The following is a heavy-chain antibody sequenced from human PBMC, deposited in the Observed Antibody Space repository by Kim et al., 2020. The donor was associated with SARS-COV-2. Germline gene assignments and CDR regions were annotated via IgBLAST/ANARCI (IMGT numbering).Heavy chain of an antibody. Sequence: GGSLRLSCAASGFTFRNYAMSWVRQAPGKGLEWISSIGGDGGDPQYADSVKGRFTISRDNSKEILYLQMNSLRVEDTAVYHCAKDSIAYNGIYEPFDHWG. CDR2: IGGDGGDP. CDR3: AKDSIAYNGIYEPFDH. J-gene: IGHJ4*01. CDR1: GFTFRNYA. V-gene: IGHV3-23*01. D-gene: IGHD1-1*01.